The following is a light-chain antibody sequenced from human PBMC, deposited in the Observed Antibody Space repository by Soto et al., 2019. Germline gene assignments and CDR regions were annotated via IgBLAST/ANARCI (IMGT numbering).Light chain of an antibody. CDR3: QHLNCYPLP. V-gene: IGKV3-20*01. CDR2: DAS. J-gene: IGKJ3*01. CDR1: QSVSGY. Sequence: FAGPLTMSPAERATLSCRASQSVSGYLAWYQQKPGQAPRLLIYDASSRATGIPDRFRGGGSGTDFTLTINRLEPEAVAVYACQHLNCYPLPLGSGTKVDIK.